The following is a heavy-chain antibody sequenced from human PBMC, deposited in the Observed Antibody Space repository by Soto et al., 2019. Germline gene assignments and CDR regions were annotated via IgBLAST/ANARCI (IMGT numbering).Heavy chain of an antibody. CDR2: IYHSGST. Sequence: SETLSLTCAVSGGSISRGGYSWSWIRQPPGKGLEWIGYIYHSGSTYYNPSLKSRVTISVDRSKNQFSLKLSSVTAADTAVYYCARGPDRWGQGTLVTVSS. J-gene: IGHJ5*02. V-gene: IGHV4-30-2*01. CDR3: ARGPDR. CDR1: GGSISRGGYS.